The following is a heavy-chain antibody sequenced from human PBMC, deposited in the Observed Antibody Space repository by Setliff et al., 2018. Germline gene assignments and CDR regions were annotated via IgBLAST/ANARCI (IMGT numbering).Heavy chain of an antibody. V-gene: IGHV4-4*08. Sequence: SETLSLTCTVSGGSFTTYYWSWIRQSPGKGLEWIGYIYTSGSTNYNPSLKSRVTISLDTSKNQFSLKLTSVTAADTAVYYCARVLVLGYNWFDPWGQGTLVTVS. CDR1: GGSFTTYY. CDR2: IYTSGST. J-gene: IGHJ5*02. CDR3: ARVLVLGYNWFDP. D-gene: IGHD3-10*01.